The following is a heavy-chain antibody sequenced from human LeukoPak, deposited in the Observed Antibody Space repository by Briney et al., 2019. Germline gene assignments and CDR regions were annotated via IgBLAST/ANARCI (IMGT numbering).Heavy chain of an antibody. CDR2: IWYDGSNK. V-gene: IGHV3-33*01. D-gene: IGHD4-23*01. CDR3: ARDPLRHGGNSGVDY. J-gene: IGHJ4*02. Sequence: GGSLRLSCAASGFTFSSYGIHWVRQAPGKGLEWVAVIWYDGSNKYYADSVKGRFTISRDNSKNTLYLQMNSLRAEDTAVYYCARDPLRHGGNSGVDYWGQGTLVTVSS. CDR1: GFTFSSYG.